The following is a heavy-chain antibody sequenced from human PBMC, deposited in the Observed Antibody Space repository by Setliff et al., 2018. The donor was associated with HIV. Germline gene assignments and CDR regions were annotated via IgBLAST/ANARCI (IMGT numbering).Heavy chain of an antibody. CDR2: ISGSSSSI. Sequence: PGGSLRLSCAASGFTLNSYSVNWVRQAPGKGLEWVSYISGSSSSIYYADSVKGRFTISRDNAKNSLYLQMNSLRAEDTAVYYCARDSGASAGANWFDPWGQGTLVTVSS. J-gene: IGHJ5*02. CDR3: ARDSGASAGANWFDP. D-gene: IGHD6-13*01. V-gene: IGHV3-48*01. CDR1: GFTLNSYS.